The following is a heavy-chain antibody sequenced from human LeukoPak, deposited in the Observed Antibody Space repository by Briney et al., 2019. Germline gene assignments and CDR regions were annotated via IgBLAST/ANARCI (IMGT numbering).Heavy chain of an antibody. D-gene: IGHD5-18*01. CDR1: GFTFNNYA. Sequence: GRSLRLSCAASGFTFNNYAMHWVRQAPGKGLEWVAVISYDGSNEYYADSVKGRFTISRDNSKNTLYLQMNSLRAEDTAVYYCAKPRLPSSGAFDIWGQGTMVTVSS. CDR2: ISYDGSNE. J-gene: IGHJ3*02. CDR3: AKPRLPSSGAFDI. V-gene: IGHV3-30*18.